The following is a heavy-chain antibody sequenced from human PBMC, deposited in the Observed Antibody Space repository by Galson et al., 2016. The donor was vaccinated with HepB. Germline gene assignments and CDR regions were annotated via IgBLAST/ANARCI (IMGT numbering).Heavy chain of an antibody. V-gene: IGHV4-39*01. D-gene: IGHD2-2*01. Sequence: SETLSLTCAVSGASITSHNYYWAWIRQTPGGGLEWIGTDIYYNPSLNSRLTLSVDVPQNRFSLTLRSVTAADTAVYYCARHVVVPLEDNHYGMDVWGPGTTVIVSS. CDR2: DI. CDR3: ARHVVVPLEDNHYGMDV. CDR1: GASITSHNYY. J-gene: IGHJ6*02.